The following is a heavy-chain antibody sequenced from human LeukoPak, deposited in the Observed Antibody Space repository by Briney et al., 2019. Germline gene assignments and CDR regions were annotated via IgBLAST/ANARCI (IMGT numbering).Heavy chain of an antibody. D-gene: IGHD6-6*01. J-gene: IGHJ5*02. CDR2: INHSGST. CDR3: ARAIPGGEYSSLGNWFDP. CDR1: GGSISDNY. Sequence: SETLSLTCTVSGGSISDNYWSWIRQPPGKGLEWIGEINHSGSTNYNPSLKSRVTISVDTSKNQFSLKLSSVTAADTAVYYCARAIPGGEYSSLGNWFDPWGQGTLVTVSS. V-gene: IGHV4-34*01.